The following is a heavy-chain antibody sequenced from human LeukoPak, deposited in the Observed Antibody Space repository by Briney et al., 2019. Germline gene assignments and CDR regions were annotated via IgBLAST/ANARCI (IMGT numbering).Heavy chain of an antibody. CDR2: ISNSGITI. CDR3: VREGWVLVTTDYYYYMDV. Sequence: GSLRLSCAPSGFTFSSYSMNWVRQAPGKGLEWVSYISNSGITIYYADSVKGRFTLSRDNAKNSLDLQMNSLRAEDTAVYYCVREGWVLVTTDYYYYMDVWGKGTTVTVSS. D-gene: IGHD1-1*01. J-gene: IGHJ6*03. CDR1: GFTFSSYS. V-gene: IGHV3-48*01.